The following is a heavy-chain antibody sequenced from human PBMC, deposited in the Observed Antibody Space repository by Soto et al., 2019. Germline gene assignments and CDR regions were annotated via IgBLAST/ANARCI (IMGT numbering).Heavy chain of an antibody. CDR3: AGGAQLGLFDY. V-gene: IGHV3-21*04. J-gene: IGHJ4*02. CDR2: ISQTGDYI. D-gene: IGHD6-6*01. CDR1: GFNFRIYT. Sequence: GGSLRLSCVGSGFNFRIYTMNWVRQAPGKGPEWVSSISQTGDYIFYADSVKGRFTISRDNSKNTLYLQMNSLRAEDTAVYYCAGGAQLGLFDYWGQGTLVTVSS.